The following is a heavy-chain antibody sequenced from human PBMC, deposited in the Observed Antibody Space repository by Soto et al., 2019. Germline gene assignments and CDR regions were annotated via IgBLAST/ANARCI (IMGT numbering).Heavy chain of an antibody. CDR2: ISSSSSTI. V-gene: IGHV3-48*02. CDR3: ARDYESSGRPRCYIDY. Sequence: LTLCCPASGFTFSSYSMNWVRQAPGKGLEWVSYISSSSSTIYYADSVKGRFTISRDNAKNSLYLQMNSLRDEDTAVYYCARDYESSGRPRCYIDYRGQGTLGTVSS. J-gene: IGHJ4*02. D-gene: IGHD3-22*01. CDR1: GFTFSSYS.